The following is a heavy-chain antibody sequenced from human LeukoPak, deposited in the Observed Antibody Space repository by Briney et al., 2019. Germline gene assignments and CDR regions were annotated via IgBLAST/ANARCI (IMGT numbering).Heavy chain of an antibody. Sequence: SVKVSCKASGGTFSNYAISWVRQAPGQGLEWMGGIIPIFGTANYAQKFQGRVTITADESTSTAYMELSSLRSEDTAVYYCARDRGYSYGDYYYYYGMDVWGQGTTVTVSS. CDR3: ARDRGYSYGDYYYYYGMDV. CDR1: GGTFSNYA. J-gene: IGHJ6*02. CDR2: IIPIFGTA. V-gene: IGHV1-69*13. D-gene: IGHD5-18*01.